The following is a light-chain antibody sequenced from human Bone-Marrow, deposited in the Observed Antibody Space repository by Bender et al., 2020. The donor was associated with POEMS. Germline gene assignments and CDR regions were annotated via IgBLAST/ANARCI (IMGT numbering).Light chain of an antibody. CDR3: SSYAGSNTVV. Sequence: QSALTQPPSASGSPGQSVTISCTGTSSDVGGYNYVSWYQQHPGNAPKLMIYDVHARPSGVPPRFSGSKSGDTASLTISGLQAEDEADYYCSSYAGSNTVVFGGGTKLTVL. V-gene: IGLV2-8*01. CDR2: DVH. CDR1: SSDVGGYNY. J-gene: IGLJ2*01.